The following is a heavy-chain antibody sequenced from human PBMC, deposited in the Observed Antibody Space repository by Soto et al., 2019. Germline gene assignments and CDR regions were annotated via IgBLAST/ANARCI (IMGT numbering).Heavy chain of an antibody. CDR3: ARATPPPTYDFWSGGYYYYYGMDV. J-gene: IGHJ6*02. Sequence: PGGSLRLSCAASGFTFSSYGMHWVRQAPGKGLEWVAVIWYDGSNKYYADSVKGRFTISRDNSKNTLYLQMNSLRAEDTAVYYCARATPPPTYDFWSGGYYYYYGMDVWGQGTTVTVSS. CDR2: IWYDGSNK. V-gene: IGHV3-33*01. D-gene: IGHD3-3*01. CDR1: GFTFSSYG.